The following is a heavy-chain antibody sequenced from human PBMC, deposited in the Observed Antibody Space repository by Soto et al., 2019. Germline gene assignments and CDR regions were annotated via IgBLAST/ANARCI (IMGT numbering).Heavy chain of an antibody. V-gene: IGHV1-69*12. CDR3: ASRYSGYDYDYYYGMDV. D-gene: IGHD5-12*01. J-gene: IGHJ6*02. Sequence: QVQLVQSGAEVKKPGSSVKVSCKASGGTFSSYAISWVRQAPGQGLEWMGGIIPIFGTANYAQKFQGRVTITAAESTSTAYMELSSLRSEDTAVYYCASRYSGYDYDYYYGMDVWGQGTTVTVSS. CDR1: GGTFSSYA. CDR2: IIPIFGTA.